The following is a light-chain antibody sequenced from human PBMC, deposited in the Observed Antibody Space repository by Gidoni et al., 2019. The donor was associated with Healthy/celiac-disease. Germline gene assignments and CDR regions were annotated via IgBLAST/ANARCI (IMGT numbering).Light chain of an antibody. V-gene: IGLV2-14*03. Sequence: QSALTQPASVSGSPGQSITISCTGTSSDVGGYNYVSWYQQHPGNAPKLMIYDVSNRPSGVSNRFSGSKSGNTASLTISGLQAEDEADYDCSSYTSSSTLLFGGGTKLTVL. CDR1: SSDVGGYNY. CDR3: SSYTSSSTLL. J-gene: IGLJ2*01. CDR2: DVS.